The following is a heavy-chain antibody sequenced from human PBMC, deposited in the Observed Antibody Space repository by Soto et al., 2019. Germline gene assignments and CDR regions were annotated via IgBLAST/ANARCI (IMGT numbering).Heavy chain of an antibody. J-gene: IGHJ6*02. CDR3: ARALSSGWYGFLGYYGMDV. Sequence: QVQLVESGGGLVKPGGSLRLSCAASGFTFSDYYMSWIRQAPGKGLEWVSYISSSSSYTNYADSGKGRFTISKHNAKNSLYLQMNSLRAEDTAVYYCARALSSGWYGFLGYYGMDVWGQGTTVTVSS. D-gene: IGHD6-19*01. V-gene: IGHV3-11*06. CDR1: GFTFSDYY. CDR2: ISSSSSYT.